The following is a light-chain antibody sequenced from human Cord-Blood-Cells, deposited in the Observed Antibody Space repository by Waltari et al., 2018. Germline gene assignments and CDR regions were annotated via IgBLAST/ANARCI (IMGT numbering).Light chain of an antibody. V-gene: IGLV1-47*01. CDR3: AEWEDSLIGRV. CDR1: SSNTGSNY. Sequence: QYVLTQPPSASGTPGQRVTISCSGSSSNTGSNYVYRYQQLPGMAPEPLIYRNNPRPSGVPDRFSGSKWGTSASLAMSGLRSEDEGDYECAEWEDSLIGRVFGGGTKLTVL. J-gene: IGLJ3*02. CDR2: RNN.